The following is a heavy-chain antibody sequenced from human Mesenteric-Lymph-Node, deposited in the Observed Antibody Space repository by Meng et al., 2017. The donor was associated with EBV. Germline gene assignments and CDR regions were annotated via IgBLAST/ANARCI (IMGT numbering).Heavy chain of an antibody. J-gene: IGHJ4*02. V-gene: IGHV2-5*02. D-gene: IGHD1-26*01. CDR3: VHTPTRTYFLGDY. Sequence: QIPLKESGPPLVNPTETLTLTCTFSAFSLSTIGGVAWIRQPPGKALEWLALIYWDGDDRYSPSLKSRLTITKDTSKNQVVLTMTNMAPVDTATYYCVHTPTRTYFLGDYWGQGILVTVSS. CDR2: IYWDGDD. CDR1: AFSLSTIGG.